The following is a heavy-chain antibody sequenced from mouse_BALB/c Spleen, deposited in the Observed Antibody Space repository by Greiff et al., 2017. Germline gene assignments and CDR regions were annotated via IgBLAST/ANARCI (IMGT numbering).Heavy chain of an antibody. D-gene: IGHD6-1*01. CDR1: GFTFSSYG. Sequence: EVQGVESGGDLVKPGGSLKLSCAASGFTFSSYGMSWVRQTPDKRLEWVATISSGGSYTYYPDSVKGRFTISRDNAKNTLYLQMSSLKSEDTAMYYCARHEPSYWYFDVWGAGTTVTVSS. CDR3: ARHEPSYWYFDV. V-gene: IGHV5-6*01. J-gene: IGHJ1*01. CDR2: ISSGGSYT.